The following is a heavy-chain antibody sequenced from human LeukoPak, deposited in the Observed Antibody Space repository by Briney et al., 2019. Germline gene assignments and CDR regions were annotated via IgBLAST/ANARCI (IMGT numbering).Heavy chain of an antibody. D-gene: IGHD2-15*01. J-gene: IGHJ3*02. Sequence: SETLSLTCAVYGGSFSRYYWSWIRQPPGKGLEWIGEINHSGSTNYNPSLKSRVTISVDTSKNQFSLKLSSVTAADTAVYYCARGHGARYCSGGSCYFSAFDIWGQGTMVTVSS. V-gene: IGHV4-34*01. CDR2: INHSGST. CDR3: ARGHGARYCSGGSCYFSAFDI. CDR1: GGSFSRYY.